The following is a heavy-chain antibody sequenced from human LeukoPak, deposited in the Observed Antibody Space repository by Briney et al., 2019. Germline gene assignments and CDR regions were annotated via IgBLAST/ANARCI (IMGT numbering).Heavy chain of an antibody. CDR2: IYYSGST. CDR3: ARGEYSSGWYFRFDY. CDR1: GGSVSSGSYY. J-gene: IGHJ4*02. D-gene: IGHD6-19*01. Sequence: PSETLSLTCTVSGGSVSSGSYYWSWIRQPPGKGLEWIGYIYYSGSTNYNPSLKSRVTISVDTSKNQFSLKLSSVTAADTAVYYCARGEYSSGWYFRFDYWGQGTLVTVSS. V-gene: IGHV4-61*01.